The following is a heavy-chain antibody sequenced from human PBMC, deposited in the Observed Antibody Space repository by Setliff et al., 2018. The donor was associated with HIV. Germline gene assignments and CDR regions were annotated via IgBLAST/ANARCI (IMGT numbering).Heavy chain of an antibody. V-gene: IGHV4-39*01. J-gene: IGHJ4*02. CDR1: GGSIYGSDYY. CDR2: IYYSGST. D-gene: IGHD1-1*01. CDR3: ARQGQLGSE. Sequence: PSVTLSLTCTVSGGSIYGSDYYWGWIRQPPGKGLESIGGIYYSGSTYYKPSLKSRVTISVDTSKNQFSLKLSSVTAADTAVYYCARQGQLGSEWGQGTLVTVSS.